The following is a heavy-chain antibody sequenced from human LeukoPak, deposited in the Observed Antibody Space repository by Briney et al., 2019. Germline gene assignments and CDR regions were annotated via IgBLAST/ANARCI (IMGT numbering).Heavy chain of an antibody. Sequence: GESLKISCKGSGYSFTSYWIGWVRQMPGKGLEWMGIIYPGDSDTRYSSSFQGQVTISADKSISTAYLQWSSLRASDTAMYYCARHVRAYSSSSPYYYYYMDVWGKGTTVTISS. CDR3: ARHVRAYSSSSPYYYYYMDV. D-gene: IGHD6-13*01. J-gene: IGHJ6*03. CDR1: GYSFTSYW. CDR2: IYPGDSDT. V-gene: IGHV5-51*01.